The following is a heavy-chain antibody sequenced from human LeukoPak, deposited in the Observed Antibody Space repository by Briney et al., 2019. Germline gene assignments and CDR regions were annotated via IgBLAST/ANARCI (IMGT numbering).Heavy chain of an antibody. CDR3: AKDQLLRLRYFDWRGSGYFDY. V-gene: IGHV3-23*01. Sequence: GSLRLSCAASGFTFSSYAMSWVRQAPGKGLEWVSAISGSGGSTYYADSVKGRFTISRDNSKNTLYLQMNSLRAEDTAVYYCAKDQLLRLRYFDWRGSGYFDYWGQGTLVTVSS. J-gene: IGHJ4*02. CDR2: ISGSGGST. D-gene: IGHD3-9*01. CDR1: GFTFSSYA.